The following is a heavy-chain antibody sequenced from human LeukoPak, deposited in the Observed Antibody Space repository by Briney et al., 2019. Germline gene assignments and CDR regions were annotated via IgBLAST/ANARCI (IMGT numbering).Heavy chain of an antibody. CDR2: ISSSSSYI. Sequence: GGSLRLSCAASGFTFSNAWMNWVRQAPGKGLEWVSSISSSSSYIYYADSVKGRFTISRDNAKNSLYLQMNSLRAEDTAVYYCARDGPQTGYMDVWGKGTTVTVSS. CDR3: ARDGPQTGYMDV. J-gene: IGHJ6*03. V-gene: IGHV3-21*01. CDR1: GFTFSNAW.